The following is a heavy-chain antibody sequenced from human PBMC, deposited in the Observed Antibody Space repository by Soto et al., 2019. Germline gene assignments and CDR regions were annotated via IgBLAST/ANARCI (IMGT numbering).Heavy chain of an antibody. J-gene: IGHJ4*02. Sequence: GEALKISCNGSGYGFTSYWIAWVRQMPGKGLAWMGIVYPSDSEPRYCPSFEGQVTISAAKSISTAYLQWSSLKASDTGMYYCAREGSAFEAVIANWRQGTLVTVSS. CDR1: GYGFTSYW. CDR3: AREGSAFEAVIAN. CDR2: VYPSDSEP. V-gene: IGHV5-51*01. D-gene: IGHD3-16*01.